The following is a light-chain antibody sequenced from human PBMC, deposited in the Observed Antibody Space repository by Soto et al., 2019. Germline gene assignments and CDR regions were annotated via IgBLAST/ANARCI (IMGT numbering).Light chain of an antibody. Sequence: QSLLTLTASVAASPGQSLTISSTGTSSPVGGYNYVSWYQQHPGKAPKLMIYEVSNRPSGVSNRFSGSKSGNTASLTISGLQAEDEADYYCSSYTSSSTPYVFGTGTKVTVL. V-gene: IGLV2-14*01. J-gene: IGLJ1*01. CDR1: SSPVGGYNY. CDR2: EVS. CDR3: SSYTSSSTPYV.